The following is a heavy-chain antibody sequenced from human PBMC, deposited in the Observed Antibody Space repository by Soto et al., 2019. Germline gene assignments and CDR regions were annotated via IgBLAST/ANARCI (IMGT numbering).Heavy chain of an antibody. Sequence: QVRLVQSGAEVKKPGSSVKVSCKVSGGTFSKYSLSWVRQTPGQGLEWMGGITPFVDTSNYAQRFLGRVTITAENPPNTAFLEVRGLKSEDTALYFCASTSYFNGSSCYSRHYYGMDVWGQGTTVTVSS. CDR3: ASTSYFNGSSCYSRHYYGMDV. CDR1: GGTFSKYS. D-gene: IGHD3-10*01. J-gene: IGHJ6*02. CDR2: ITPFVDTS. V-gene: IGHV1-69*06.